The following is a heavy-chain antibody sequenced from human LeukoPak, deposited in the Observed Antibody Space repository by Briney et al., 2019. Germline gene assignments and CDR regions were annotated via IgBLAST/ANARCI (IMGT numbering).Heavy chain of an antibody. CDR3: ARTQSPYYDILTGYDALDY. D-gene: IGHD3-9*01. CDR2: ISSSGSTI. J-gene: IGHJ4*02. Sequence: GGSLRLSCAASGFTFSSYEMNWVRQAPGKGLEWVSYISSSGSTIYSADSVKGRFTISRDNAKNSLYLQMNSLRAEDTAVYYCARTQSPYYDILTGYDALDYWGQGTLVTVSS. V-gene: IGHV3-48*03. CDR1: GFTFSSYE.